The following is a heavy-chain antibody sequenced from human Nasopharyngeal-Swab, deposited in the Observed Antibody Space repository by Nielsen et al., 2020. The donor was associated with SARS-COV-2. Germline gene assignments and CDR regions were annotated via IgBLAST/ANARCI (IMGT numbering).Heavy chain of an antibody. J-gene: IGHJ3*02. V-gene: IGHV4-34*01. Sequence: SQTLSLTCAVYGGSFSGYYWSWIRQPPGKGLEWIGEINHSGSTNYNPSLKSRVTISVDTSKNQFSPKLSSVTAADTAVYYCAALKYCSGGSCYSFHTVDAFDIWGQGTMVTVSS. D-gene: IGHD2-15*01. CDR1: GGSFSGYY. CDR3: AALKYCSGGSCYSFHTVDAFDI. CDR2: INHSGST.